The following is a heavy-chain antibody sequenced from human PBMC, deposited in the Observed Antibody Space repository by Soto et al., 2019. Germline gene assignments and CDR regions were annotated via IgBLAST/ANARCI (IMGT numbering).Heavy chain of an antibody. CDR2: IWYDGSNK. V-gene: IGHV3-33*01. Sequence: GGSLRLSCAASGFTFSSYGMHWVRQAPGKGLEWVAVIWYDGSNKYYADSVKGRFTISRDNSKNTLYLQMNSLRAEDTAVYYCARAYSSGWYLVDYWGQGTLVTVSS. CDR1: GFTFSSYG. J-gene: IGHJ4*02. D-gene: IGHD6-19*01. CDR3: ARAYSSGWYLVDY.